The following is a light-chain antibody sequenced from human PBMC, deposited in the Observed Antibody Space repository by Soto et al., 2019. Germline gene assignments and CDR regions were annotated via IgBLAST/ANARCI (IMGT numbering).Light chain of an antibody. CDR3: QQYDSSPVT. J-gene: IGKJ1*01. Sequence: EIVLTQSPGTLSLSPGERATLSCRASQSVSSIYLAWYQQKPGQAPRLLIYGASSRATGIPDRFSGSGSGTDFTLTISRLEPEDFAVYYCQQYDSSPVTFGQGTKVEIK. CDR2: GAS. V-gene: IGKV3-20*01. CDR1: QSVSSIY.